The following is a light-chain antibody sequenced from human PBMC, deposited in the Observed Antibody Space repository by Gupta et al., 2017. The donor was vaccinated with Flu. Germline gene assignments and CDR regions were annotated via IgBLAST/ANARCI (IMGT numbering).Light chain of an antibody. CDR3: QQYNSYPYI. Sequence: DIQMTQSPSTLSASVGDRVTITCRASQSISSWLAWYQQKPGKAPKLLIYKASSLESGVPSRFSGSGSGTEFTLTISILQPDDFATYYCQQYNSYPYIFGQGTKLEIK. CDR2: KAS. V-gene: IGKV1-5*03. J-gene: IGKJ2*01. CDR1: QSISSW.